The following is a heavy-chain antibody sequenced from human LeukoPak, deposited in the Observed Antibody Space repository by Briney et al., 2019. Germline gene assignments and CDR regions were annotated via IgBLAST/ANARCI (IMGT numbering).Heavy chain of an antibody. CDR2: MYTSGST. CDR3: TRSRERYCTSGSCYIDLQAR. J-gene: IGHJ4*02. V-gene: IGHV4-4*07. Sequence: SETLSLTCAVSGTSFSSYYWSWIRQPAGKGLEWIGRMYTSGSTEYNPSLNSRVTISVDTSKNQFSLKLSSVTAADTAVYYCTRSRERYCTSGSCYIDLQARWGQGTLVTVSS. D-gene: IGHD2-2*02. CDR1: GTSFSSYY.